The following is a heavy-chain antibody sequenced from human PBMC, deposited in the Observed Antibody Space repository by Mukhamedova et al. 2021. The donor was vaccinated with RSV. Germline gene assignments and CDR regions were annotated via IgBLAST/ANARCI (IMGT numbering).Heavy chain of an antibody. V-gene: IGHV3-7*03. D-gene: IGHD5-12*01. CDR2: IEDNGDEK. J-gene: IGHJ4*02. CDR3: ARHVYSGTSDYDY. Sequence: AQGKGLEWVADIEDNGDEKNYGDSVKGRFSVSRDNAENSLFLQMKSLRVEDTAVYYCARHVYSGTSDYDYWGRGTRVTGSS.